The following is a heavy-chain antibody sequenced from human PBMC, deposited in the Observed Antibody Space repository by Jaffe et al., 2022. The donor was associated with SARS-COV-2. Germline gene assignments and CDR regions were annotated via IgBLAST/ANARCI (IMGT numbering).Heavy chain of an antibody. Sequence: EVQLVESGGGLVQPGGSLRLSCAASGFTFSDYWMSWVRQAPGKGLEWVANIKQDGSVIYYVDSVKGRFTVSRDNAKNSLYLQMNSLRAEDTAIYYCASTRRSENFDYWGQGTLVTVSS. CDR1: GFTFSDYW. V-gene: IGHV3-7*01. CDR3: ASTRRSENFDY. D-gene: IGHD6-25*01. CDR2: IKQDGSVI. J-gene: IGHJ4*02.